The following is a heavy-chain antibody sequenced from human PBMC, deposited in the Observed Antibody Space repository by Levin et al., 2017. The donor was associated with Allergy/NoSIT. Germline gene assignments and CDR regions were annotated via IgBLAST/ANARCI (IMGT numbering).Heavy chain of an antibody. CDR1: GFTFSSYG. CDR2: IWYDGSNK. CDR3: ARGRGYDRFDY. J-gene: IGHJ4*02. V-gene: IGHV3-33*01. D-gene: IGHD5-12*01. Sequence: LAGGSLRLSCAASGFTFSSYGMHWVRQAPGKGLEWVAVIWYDGSNKYYADSVKGRFTISRDNSKNTLYLQMNSLRAEDTAVYYCARGRGYDRFDYWGQGTLVTVSS.